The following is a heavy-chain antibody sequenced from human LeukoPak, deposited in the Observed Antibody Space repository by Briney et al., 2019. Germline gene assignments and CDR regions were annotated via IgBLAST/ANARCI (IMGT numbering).Heavy chain of an antibody. J-gene: IGHJ4*02. CDR3: AKGGLITVAGTFDY. Sequence: GGSLRLSCAASGFTFSSYAMSWVRQAPGKGLEWVSAISGSDGSTYYADSVKGRFTISRDNSKNTLYLQMNSLRAEYTAIYYCAKGGLITVAGTFDYWGQGTLVTVFS. CDR2: ISGSDGST. CDR1: GFTFSSYA. V-gene: IGHV3-23*01. D-gene: IGHD6-19*01.